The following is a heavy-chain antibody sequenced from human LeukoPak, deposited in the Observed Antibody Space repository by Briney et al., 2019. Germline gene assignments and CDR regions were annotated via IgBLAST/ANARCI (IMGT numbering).Heavy chain of an antibody. V-gene: IGHV3-66*02. CDR3: ARDVGWTGRYSPTDY. Sequence: GGSLRLSCVVSGFTVSSNYMSWVRQAPGKGLEWVSIIYSGGSTYYADSVKGRFTISRDNSKNTLYLQMNSLRAEDTAVYYCARDVGWTGRYSPTDYWGQGTLVTVSS. D-gene: IGHD6-13*01. CDR2: IYSGGST. CDR1: GFTVSSNY. J-gene: IGHJ4*02.